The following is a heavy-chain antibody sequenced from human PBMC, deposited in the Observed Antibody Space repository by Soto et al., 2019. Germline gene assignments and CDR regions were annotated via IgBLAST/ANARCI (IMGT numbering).Heavy chain of an antibody. CDR2: MNPNSGNT. CDR1: GYTLTGYY. D-gene: IGHD3-9*01. V-gene: IGHV1-8*02. J-gene: IGHJ4*02. Sequence: SVKVSCKDSGYTLTGYYRHWVRQATGQGLEWMGWMNPNSGNTGYAQKFQGRVTMTRNTSISTAYMELSSLRSEDTAVYYCARGQHYDILTGWGQGTLVTVSS. CDR3: ARGQHYDILTG.